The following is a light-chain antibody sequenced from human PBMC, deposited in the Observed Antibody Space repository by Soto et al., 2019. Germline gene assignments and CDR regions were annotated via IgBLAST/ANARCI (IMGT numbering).Light chain of an antibody. CDR1: SSDIGAYNY. CDR3: ASYASSNTVL. J-gene: IGLJ2*01. CDR2: DVS. V-gene: IGLV2-14*03. Sequence: QSALTQPASVSGSPGQSITISCTGTSSDIGAYNYVSWYQQHPGKAPKLMIYDVSDRPSGVSNRFSGSKSGNTASLTISGLQAEDEADYYGASYASSNTVLFGGGTKLTVL.